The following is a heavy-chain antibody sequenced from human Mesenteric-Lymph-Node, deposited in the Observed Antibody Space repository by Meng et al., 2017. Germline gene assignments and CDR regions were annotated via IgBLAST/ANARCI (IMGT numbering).Heavy chain of an antibody. D-gene: IGHD3-22*01. J-gene: IGHJ4*02. V-gene: IGHV1-2*06. CDR3: AAFYYESSGYFRADY. Sequence: QVQLVQSGAEVKKPGASVKVSCKASGYTFTGYYIHGVRQAPGQGLEWMGRINLNSGGTNYAQKFQGRVTMTWDTSNSAAQMELSSLRSDDTAVYYCAAFYYESSGYFRADYWGQGILVTVSS. CDR1: GYTFTGYY. CDR2: INLNSGGT.